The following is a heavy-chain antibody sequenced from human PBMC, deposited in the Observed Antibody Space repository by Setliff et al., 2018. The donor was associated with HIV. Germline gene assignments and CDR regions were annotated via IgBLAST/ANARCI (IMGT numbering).Heavy chain of an antibody. J-gene: IGHJ4*02. CDR3: ATIFVGGYCIGGNCYSGLD. CDR2: SDPEDGET. CDR1: GYTFTGHY. Sequence: ASVKVSCKSSGYTFTGHYIHWVRQAPGQGLEWMGGSDPEDGETIYAQKFQGRVTMTEDTSTDPGYMELRSLRSEDTAVYYCATIFVGGYCIGGNCYSGLDWGQGTLVTVSS. V-gene: IGHV1-24*01. D-gene: IGHD2-15*01.